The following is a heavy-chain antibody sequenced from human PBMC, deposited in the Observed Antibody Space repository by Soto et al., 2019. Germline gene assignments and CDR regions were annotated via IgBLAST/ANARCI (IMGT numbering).Heavy chain of an antibody. V-gene: IGHV2-70*01. J-gene: IGHJ5*02. Sequence: SGPTLVNPTQTLTLTCTFSGFSLSTSGMCVSWIRQPPGKALEWLALIDWDDDKYYSTSLKTRLTISKDTSKNQVVLTMTNMDPVDTATYYCARTTTHYGSGSYYKDDWFDPWGQGTLVTVSS. CDR1: GFSLSTSGMC. D-gene: IGHD3-10*01. CDR3: ARTTTHYGSGSYYKDDWFDP. CDR2: IDWDDDK.